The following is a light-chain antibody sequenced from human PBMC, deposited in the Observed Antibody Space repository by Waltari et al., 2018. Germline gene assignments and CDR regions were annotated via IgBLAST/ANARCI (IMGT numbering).Light chain of an antibody. CDR3: SSYTSSSILVV. CDR2: DVS. J-gene: IGLJ2*01. Sequence: QSALTQPASVSGSPGQSITISCPGTTSDLGVYNSVSWYQQPPGKAPKLMIYDVSNRPSGVSNRFSGSKSGNTASLTISGLQAEDEADYYCSSYTSSSILVVFGGGTKLTVL. CDR1: TSDLGVYNS. V-gene: IGLV2-14*03.